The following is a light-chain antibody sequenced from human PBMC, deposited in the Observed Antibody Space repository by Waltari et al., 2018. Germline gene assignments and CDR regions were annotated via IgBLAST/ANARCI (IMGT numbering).Light chain of an antibody. J-gene: IGLJ2*01. Sequence: QSALTQPPSASGTPGQRVTISCSGSGSNIGTHTVNWYQQLPGTAPRVLIYSFYQRPSGVPDRFSGSKSGTSASLAISGLRSEDEADYFCASWDDSVNGWVFGGGTRLTV. CDR3: ASWDDSVNGWV. V-gene: IGLV1-44*01. CDR1: GSNIGTHT. CDR2: SFY.